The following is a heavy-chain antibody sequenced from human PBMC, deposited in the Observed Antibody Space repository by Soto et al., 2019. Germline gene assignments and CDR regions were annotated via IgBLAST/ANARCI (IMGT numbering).Heavy chain of an antibody. D-gene: IGHD6-13*01. Sequence: GGSLRLSCAASGFTFSIYSMNWVRQAPVKGLQWVSYISSGSDTIYYADSLKGRFTISRDNAKNSLYLQMNSLRDEDTAVYYCARDAYSSSWSDYYYGMDVWGQGTTVTVSS. CDR2: ISSGSDTI. V-gene: IGHV3-48*02. J-gene: IGHJ6*02. CDR1: GFTFSIYS. CDR3: ARDAYSSSWSDYYYGMDV.